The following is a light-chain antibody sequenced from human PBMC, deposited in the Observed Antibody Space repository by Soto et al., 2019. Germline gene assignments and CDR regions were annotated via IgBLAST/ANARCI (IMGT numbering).Light chain of an antibody. CDR2: DAS. V-gene: IGKV3-11*01. CDR3: QQRSNWLIT. CDR1: QSVSSY. Sequence: IVLTQYPATLSLSPCEIATLSCRASQSVSSYLAWYQQKPGQAPRLLIYDASNRATGIPARFSGSGSGTDFTLTISSLEPEDFAVYYCQQRSNWLITFGQGTRLGIK. J-gene: IGKJ5*01.